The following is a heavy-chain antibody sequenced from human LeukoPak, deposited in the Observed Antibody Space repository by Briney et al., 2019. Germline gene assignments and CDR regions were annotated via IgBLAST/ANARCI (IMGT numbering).Heavy chain of an antibody. D-gene: IGHD6-19*01. CDR1: GASSGSYY. V-gene: IGHV4-34*01. CDR2: INHSGST. J-gene: IGHJ6*01. CDR3: ARGEAGTAPYDYYCYGLEV. Sequence: PSETLSLTCALYGASSGSYYWSWIRQPPGKGLEWIGEINHSGSTNYNPSLKSRVTISVDTSKNQFSLKLSSVTAADTAVYYCARGEAGTAPYDYYCYGLEVWGQETTVTVSS.